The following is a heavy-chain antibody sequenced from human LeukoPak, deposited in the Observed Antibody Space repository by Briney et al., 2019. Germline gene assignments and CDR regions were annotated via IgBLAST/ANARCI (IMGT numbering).Heavy chain of an antibody. V-gene: IGHV4-4*09. CDR3: ARLEPELNLFDP. J-gene: IGHJ5*02. CDR2: IYTSGST. CDR1: GGSISSYY. D-gene: IGHD1-1*01. Sequence: SETLSLTCTVSGGSISSYYWSWIRQPPGKGLEWIGYIYTSGSTNYHPSVKSRVTISVHTSKNQFPLKLSSVTAADTAVYYCARLEPELNLFDPWGQGTLVTVSS.